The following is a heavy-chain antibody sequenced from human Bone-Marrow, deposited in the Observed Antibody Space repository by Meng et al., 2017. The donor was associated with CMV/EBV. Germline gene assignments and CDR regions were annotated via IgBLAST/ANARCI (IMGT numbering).Heavy chain of an antibody. CDR2: IYYSGST. J-gene: IGHJ6*02. CDR1: GGSISSSSYY. D-gene: IGHD3-3*01. CDR3: ARARSDFWSGYYGPISYLDYYYYYGMDV. Sequence: SCTVSGGSISSSSYYWGWIRQPPGKGLEWIGSIYYSGSTYYNPSLKSRVTISVDTSKNQFSLKLSSVTAADTAVYYCARARSDFWSGYYGPISYLDYYYYYGMDVWGQGTTVTGSS. V-gene: IGHV4-39*07.